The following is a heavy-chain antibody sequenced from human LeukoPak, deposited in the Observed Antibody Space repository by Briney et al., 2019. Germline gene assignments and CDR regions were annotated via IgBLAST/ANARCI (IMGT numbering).Heavy chain of an antibody. J-gene: IGHJ5*02. CDR1: GFTFSSYW. CDR2: IKQDGSEK. Sequence: GGSLRLSCAASGFTFSSYWMSWVRQAPGKGLEWVANIKQDGSEKYYVDSVKGRFTISRDNAKNSLYLQMNSLRAEDTAVHYCARGEVAARLRFDPWGQGTLVTVSS. V-gene: IGHV3-7*01. CDR3: ARGEVAARLRFDP. D-gene: IGHD6-6*01.